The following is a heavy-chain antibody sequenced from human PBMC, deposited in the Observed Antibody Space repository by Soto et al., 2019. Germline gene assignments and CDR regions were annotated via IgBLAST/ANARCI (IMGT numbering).Heavy chain of an antibody. Sequence: GGSLRLSCAASGFTFSSYSMNWVRQAPGKGLEWVSSISGRSSYIYYADSVKGRFIISRDNAENSLYLQMNSLRAEDTAVYYCARAVAGLTSQFDYWGQGTLVTVSS. J-gene: IGHJ4*02. CDR3: ARAVAGLTSQFDY. V-gene: IGHV3-21*01. CDR1: GFTFSSYS. D-gene: IGHD6-19*01. CDR2: ISGRSSYI.